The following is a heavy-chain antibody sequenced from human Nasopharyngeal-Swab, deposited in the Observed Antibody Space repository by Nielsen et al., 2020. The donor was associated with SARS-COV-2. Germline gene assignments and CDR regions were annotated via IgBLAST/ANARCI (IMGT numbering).Heavy chain of an antibody. CDR3: TTDYYFDY. CDR2: IGDKAHNYAT. V-gene: IGHV3-73*01. J-gene: IGHJ4*02. Sequence: GASLQISCAASGFVFSGSAIHWVRKASGKGLEWVGRIGDKAHNYATTYAASVKGRFTISRDDSKNTAFLQMDSLNTEDTALYYCTTDYYFDYWGQGTLVTVSS. CDR1: GFVFSGSA. D-gene: IGHD4/OR15-4a*01.